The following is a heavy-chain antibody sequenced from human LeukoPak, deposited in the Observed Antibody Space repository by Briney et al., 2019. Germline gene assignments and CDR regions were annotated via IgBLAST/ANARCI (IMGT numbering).Heavy chain of an antibody. CDR2: ISGGGAGT. J-gene: IGHJ4*02. V-gene: IGHV3-23*01. CDR3: ARGIYGSRGY. Sequence: GGSLRLSCAASGLSFSFYAMSWVRQAPGKGLEWVSSISGGGAGTYYADSVRGRFTISRDNSKNALYLQMNSLRAEDTAVYYCARGIYGSRGYWGQGTLVTVSS. CDR1: GLSFSFYA. D-gene: IGHD2-21*01.